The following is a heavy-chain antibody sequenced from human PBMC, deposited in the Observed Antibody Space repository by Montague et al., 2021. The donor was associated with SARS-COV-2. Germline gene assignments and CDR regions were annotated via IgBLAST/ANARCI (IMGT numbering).Heavy chain of an antibody. J-gene: IGHJ3*02. Sequence: SETLSLTCAVSGGSITRHYWSWIRQAPGKGLEWIGYFYYSGSTTXNPSPKSRVTITVDTSKNQFSLKLSSVTAADTAVYYCARNYYDGTIVLDAFDIWGQGTMVTVSS. V-gene: IGHV4-59*11. CDR1: GGSITRHY. D-gene: IGHD3-22*01. CDR3: ARNYYDGTIVLDAFDI. CDR2: FYYSGST.